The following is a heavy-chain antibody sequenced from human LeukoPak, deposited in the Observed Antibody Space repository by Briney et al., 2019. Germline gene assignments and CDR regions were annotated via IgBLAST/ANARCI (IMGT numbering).Heavy chain of an antibody. CDR2: INHSGST. J-gene: IGHJ4*02. CDR3: ARDHINWNSLFGY. V-gene: IGHV4-34*01. CDR1: GGSFSGYY. D-gene: IGHD1-7*01. Sequence: PSETLSLTCAVYGGSFSGYYWSWIRQPPGKGLEWIGEINHSGSTNYNPSLKSRVTISVDTSKNQFSLKLSSVTAADTAVYYCARDHINWNSLFGYWGQGTLVTVSS.